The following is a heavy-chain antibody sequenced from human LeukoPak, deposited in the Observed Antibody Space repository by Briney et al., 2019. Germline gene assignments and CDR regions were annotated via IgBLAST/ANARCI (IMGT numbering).Heavy chain of an antibody. CDR2: IYTSGST. Sequence: PSETLSLTCTVSGGSISSYYWSWIRQPAGKGLEWIGRIYTSGSTNYNPSLKSRVTISVDTSKKQFSLKLSSVTAADTAVYYCARDPVDQPYWFFDLWGRGTLVTVSS. V-gene: IGHV4-4*07. J-gene: IGHJ2*01. CDR3: ARDPVDQPYWFFDL. D-gene: IGHD2-2*01. CDR1: GGSISSYY.